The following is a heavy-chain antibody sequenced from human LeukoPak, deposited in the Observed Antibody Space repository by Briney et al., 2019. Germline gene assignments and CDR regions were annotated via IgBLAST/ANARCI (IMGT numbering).Heavy chain of an antibody. D-gene: IGHD5-24*01. CDR2: ISSSGSTI. Sequence: GGSLRLSCAASGFTFSDYYMSWIRQAPGKGLEWVSYISSSGSTIYYADFVKGRFTISRDNAKNSLYLQMNSLRAEDTAVYYCAREPPILRWLQQLDYWGQGTLVTVSS. CDR3: AREPPILRWLQQLDY. J-gene: IGHJ4*02. V-gene: IGHV3-11*04. CDR1: GFTFSDYY.